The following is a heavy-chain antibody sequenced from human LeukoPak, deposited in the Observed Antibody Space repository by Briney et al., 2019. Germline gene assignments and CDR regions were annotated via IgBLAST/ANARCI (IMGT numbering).Heavy chain of an antibody. CDR2: ISWNSGSI. CDR3: AKGVVVVPAAICYGMDV. CDR1: GFTFDDYA. J-gene: IGHJ6*02. Sequence: GRSLRLSCAASGFTFDDYAMHWVRQAPGKGLEWVSGISWNSGSIGYADSVKGRFTISRDNAKNSLYLQMNSLRAEDTALYYCAKGVVVVPAAICYGMDVWGQGTTVTVSS. D-gene: IGHD2-2*02. V-gene: IGHV3-9*01.